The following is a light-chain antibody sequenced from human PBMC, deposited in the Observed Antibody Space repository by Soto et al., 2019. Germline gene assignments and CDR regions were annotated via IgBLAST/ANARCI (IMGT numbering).Light chain of an antibody. CDR1: SNYVGAYNF. V-gene: IGLV2-14*03. CDR3: MSFTSSNTYV. Sequence: AQPASASGGPGQFVTISFTGTSNYVGAYNFVSWYQHYPDKAPKVVIYDVANRPSGVSYRFSASKSGNTASLTISGLQAEDEADYYCMSFTSSNTYVFGNGTKVTVL. CDR2: DVA. J-gene: IGLJ1*01.